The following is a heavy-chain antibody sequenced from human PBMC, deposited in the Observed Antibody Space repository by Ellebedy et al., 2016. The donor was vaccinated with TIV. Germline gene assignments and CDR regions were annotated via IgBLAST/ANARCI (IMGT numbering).Heavy chain of an antibody. CDR3: AKDMGEMATTSGTAFDY. CDR1: GFTFDDYT. Sequence: PGGSLRLSCAASGFTFDDYTMHWVRQAPGKGLEWVSLISWDGGSTYYADSVKGRFTISRDNSKNSLYLQMNSLRTEDTALYYCAKDMGEMATTSGTAFDYWGQGTLVTVSS. J-gene: IGHJ4*02. CDR2: ISWDGGST. V-gene: IGHV3-43*01. D-gene: IGHD5-24*01.